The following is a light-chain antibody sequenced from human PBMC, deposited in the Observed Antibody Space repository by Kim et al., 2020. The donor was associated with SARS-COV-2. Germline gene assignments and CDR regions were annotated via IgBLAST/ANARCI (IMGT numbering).Light chain of an antibody. CDR3: QVWDSRSDLRV. Sequence: SYELTQPPSVSVAPGKTASISCGGNNIGSKSVQWYQQKPGQAPFLVIYYDSDRPSGISERFSGSNSGNTATLTIGGVEAGDEADYYCQVWDSRSDLRVFGGGTQLTVL. CDR2: YDS. CDR1: NIGSKS. V-gene: IGLV3-21*04. J-gene: IGLJ3*02.